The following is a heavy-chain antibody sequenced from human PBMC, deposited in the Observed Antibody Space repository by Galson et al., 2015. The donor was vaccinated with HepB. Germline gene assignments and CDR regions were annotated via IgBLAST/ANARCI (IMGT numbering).Heavy chain of an antibody. CDR2: IWYDGSNK. J-gene: IGHJ3*02. CDR1: GFTFTSYG. Sequence: SLRLSCAASGFTFTSYGMHWVRQAPGKGLEWVAVIWYDGSNKFYGDTVKGRFTISRDNSKNTLYLQMNSLRAEDTAVYYCAKDNYDSDGYSGAFDIWGQGTMVTVSS. V-gene: IGHV3-33*06. D-gene: IGHD3-22*01. CDR3: AKDNYDSDGYSGAFDI.